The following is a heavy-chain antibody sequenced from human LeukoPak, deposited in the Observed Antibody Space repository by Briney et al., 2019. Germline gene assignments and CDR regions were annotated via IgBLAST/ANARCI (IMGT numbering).Heavy chain of an antibody. Sequence: GGSLRLSCAASGFTFSSYSMNWVRQAPGKGLEWVSSISSSSSYIYYADSVKGRFTISRDNAKSSLYLQMNSLRAEDTAVYYCARGDFWSGYYTPYYFDYWGQGTLVTVSS. D-gene: IGHD3-3*01. CDR1: GFTFSSYS. J-gene: IGHJ4*02. V-gene: IGHV3-21*01. CDR3: ARGDFWSGYYTPYYFDY. CDR2: ISSSSSYI.